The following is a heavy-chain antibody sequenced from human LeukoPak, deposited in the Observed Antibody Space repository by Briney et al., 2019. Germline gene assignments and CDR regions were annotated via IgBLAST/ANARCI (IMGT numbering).Heavy chain of an antibody. J-gene: IGHJ5*02. V-gene: IGHV1-69*05. CDR3: AREDRYHQGFDP. Sequence: SVKVSCKASGGTFSSYAISWVRQAPGQGLEWMGGIIPIFGTANYAQKFQGRVTITTDESTSTAYMELSSLRSEDTAVYYCAREDRYHQGFDPWGQGTLVTVSS. CDR2: IIPIFGTA. D-gene: IGHD1-14*01. CDR1: GGTFSSYA.